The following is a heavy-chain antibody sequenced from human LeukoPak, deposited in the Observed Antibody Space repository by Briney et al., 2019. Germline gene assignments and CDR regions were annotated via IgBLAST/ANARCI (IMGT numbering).Heavy chain of an antibody. V-gene: IGHV3-23*01. CDR2: ISGSGGSST. J-gene: IGHJ4*02. Sequence: GGSLRLSCAASGFTFSSYAMSWVRQAPGKGLEWVSAISGSGGSSTYYADSVKGRFTISRDNSKNTLYLQMNSLRAEDTAVYYCANSAAVGTSYWGQGTLVTVSS. CDR3: ANSAAVGTSY. D-gene: IGHD6-13*01. CDR1: GFTFSSYA.